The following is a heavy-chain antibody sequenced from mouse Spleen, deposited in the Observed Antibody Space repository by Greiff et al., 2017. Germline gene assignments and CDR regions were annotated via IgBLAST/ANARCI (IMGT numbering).Heavy chain of an antibody. V-gene: IGHV14-3*02. D-gene: IGHD1-1*01. J-gene: IGHJ1*01. CDR3: AGGYGSSYGYWYFDV. Sequence: DVKLQESGAELVKPGASVKLSCTASGFNIKDTYMHWVKQRPEQGLEWIGRIDPANGNTKYDPKFQGKATITADTSSNTAYLQLSSLTSEDTAVYYCAGGYGSSYGYWYFDVWGAGTTVTVSS. CDR1: GFNIKDTY. CDR2: IDPANGNT.